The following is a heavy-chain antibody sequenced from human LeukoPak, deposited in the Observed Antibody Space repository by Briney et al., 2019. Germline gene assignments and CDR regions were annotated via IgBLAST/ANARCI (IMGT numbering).Heavy chain of an antibody. CDR2: ISYDGSNK. CDR1: GFTFSSYA. D-gene: IGHD6-19*01. CDR3: ARGGSGWFRGFDP. J-gene: IGHJ5*02. Sequence: RGSLRLSCAASGFTFSSYAMHWVRQAPGKGLEWVAVISYDGSNKYYADSVKGRFTISRDNSKNTLYLQMNSLRAEDTAAYYCARGGSGWFRGFDPWGQGTLVTVSS. V-gene: IGHV3-30*04.